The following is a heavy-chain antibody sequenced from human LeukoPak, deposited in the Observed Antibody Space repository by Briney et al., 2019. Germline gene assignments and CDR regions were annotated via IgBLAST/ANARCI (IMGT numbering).Heavy chain of an antibody. D-gene: IGHD4/OR15-4a*01. CDR3: ARRAGAYSHPYDY. CDR1: GFTFSSYE. V-gene: IGHV3-48*03. Sequence: GGSLRLSCAPSGFTFSSYEMNWVPQAPGKGLEWVSYISSSGSTIYYADSVKGGFTISRDNAKNSLYLQMNSLRAEDTAVYYCARRAGAYSHPYDYWGQGTLVTVSS. J-gene: IGHJ4*02. CDR2: ISSSGSTI.